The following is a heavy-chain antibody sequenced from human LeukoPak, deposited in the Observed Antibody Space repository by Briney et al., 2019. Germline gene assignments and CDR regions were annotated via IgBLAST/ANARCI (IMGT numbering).Heavy chain of an antibody. CDR3: ARDHGYCSSTSCPPYYGMDV. Sequence: ASVKVSCKASGYTFTSYGISWVRQAPGQGHEWMGWISADNGNTNYAQKLQGSVTMTTDTSTSTAYMELRSLRSDDTAVYYCARDHGYCSSTSCPPYYGMDVWGQGTTVTVSS. D-gene: IGHD2-2*01. CDR2: ISADNGNT. CDR1: GYTFTSYG. J-gene: IGHJ6*02. V-gene: IGHV1-18*01.